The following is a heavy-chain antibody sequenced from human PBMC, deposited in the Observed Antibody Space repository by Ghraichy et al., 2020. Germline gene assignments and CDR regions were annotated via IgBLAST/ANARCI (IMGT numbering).Heavy chain of an antibody. V-gene: IGHV4-59*01. CDR1: GGSISSYY. Sequence: SQTLSLTCTVSGGSISSYYWSWIRQPPGKGLEWIGYIYYSGSTNYNPSLKSRVTISVDTSKNQFSLKLSSVTAADTAVYYCARDSAPKRWLQFRGRWFDPWGQGTLVTVSS. CDR2: IYYSGST. CDR3: ARDSAPKRWLQFRGRWFDP. J-gene: IGHJ5*02. D-gene: IGHD5-24*01.